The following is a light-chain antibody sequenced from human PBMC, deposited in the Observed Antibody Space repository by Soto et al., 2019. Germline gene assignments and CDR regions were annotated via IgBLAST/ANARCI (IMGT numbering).Light chain of an antibody. CDR2: DAS. Sequence: EMVLTQSPATLSLSPVETATLACMSSQSVSSYLAWYQQKPGQAPRLLIYDASNRATGIPARFSGSGSGTDFPVTISYLEPEDFAVYSCQQRSPLPPIAIGQGTRLEIK. V-gene: IGKV3-11*01. CDR3: QQRSPLPPIA. J-gene: IGKJ5*01. CDR1: QSVSSY.